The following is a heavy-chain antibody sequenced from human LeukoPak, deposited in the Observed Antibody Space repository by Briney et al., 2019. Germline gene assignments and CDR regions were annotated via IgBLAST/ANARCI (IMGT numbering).Heavy chain of an antibody. V-gene: IGHV1-18*01. CDR2: ISGYNGNA. J-gene: IGHJ4*02. Sequence: ASVKVSCKASGYTFTNYGISWVRQAPGQGLEWMGWISGYNGNANYAQNLQGRVTMTTDTSTSTAYMDLRSLRSDDTAVYYCARGHTNFDSWGQGTLVTVSS. CDR3: ARGHTNFDS. CDR1: GYTFTNYG.